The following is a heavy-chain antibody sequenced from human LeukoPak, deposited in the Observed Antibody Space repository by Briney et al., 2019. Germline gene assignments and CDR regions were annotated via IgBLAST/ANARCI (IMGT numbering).Heavy chain of an antibody. CDR1: GFTFSIYW. CDR2: IKEDGNEK. V-gene: IGHV3-7*01. CDR3: ARDHLVVVPTATGDYYYYYMDV. J-gene: IGHJ6*03. Sequence: PGGSLRLSCAASGFTFSIYWMSWVRQAPGKGLEWVANIKEDGNEKYYVDSVKGRFTISRDNAKNSLYLQTNSLRAEDMAVYYCARDHLVVVPTATGDYYYYYMDVWGKGTTVTVSS. D-gene: IGHD2-2*01.